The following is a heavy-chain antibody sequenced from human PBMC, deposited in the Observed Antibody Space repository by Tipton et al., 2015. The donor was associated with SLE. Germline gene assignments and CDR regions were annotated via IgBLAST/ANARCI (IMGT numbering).Heavy chain of an antibody. CDR2: IYYSGST. CDR3: VRGGYYYGIDV. CDR1: GGSISSSSYY. V-gene: IGHV4-39*01. Sequence: TLSLTCTVSGGSISSSSYYWGWIRQPPGKGLEWIGSIYYSGSTYYNPSLKSRVTISVDTSKNQFSLKLSSVTAADTAVYYCVRGGYYYGIDVWGQGTTVTVSS. D-gene: IGHD3-16*01. J-gene: IGHJ6*02.